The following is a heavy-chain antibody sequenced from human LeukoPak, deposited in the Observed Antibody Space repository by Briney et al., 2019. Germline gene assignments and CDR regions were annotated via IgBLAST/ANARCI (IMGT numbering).Heavy chain of an antibody. CDR1: GFTFSSYS. CDR3: ARDTDIVVVPAHEPLYYYGMDV. V-gene: IGHV3-21*01. Sequence: PGGSLRLSCAASGFTFSSYSMNWVRQAPGKGLEWVSSISSSSSYIYYADSVKGRFTISRDNAKNSLYLQMNSLRAEDTAVYYCARDTDIVVVPAHEPLYYYGMDVWGKGTTVTVSS. J-gene: IGHJ6*04. CDR2: ISSSSSYI. D-gene: IGHD2-2*01.